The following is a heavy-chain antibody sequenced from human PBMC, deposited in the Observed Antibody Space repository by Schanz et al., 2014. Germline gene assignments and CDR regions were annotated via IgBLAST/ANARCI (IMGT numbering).Heavy chain of an antibody. CDR3: VRDAGWAFGDYHGMDV. V-gene: IGHV1-18*01. CDR1: GYIFGSHG. D-gene: IGHD3-10*01. CDR2: MSYNGNT. J-gene: IGHJ6*02. Sequence: QLMQSGSEVRKPGASVKVSCKASGYIFGSHGMTWVRQAPGQGFEWMAWMSYNGNTKYAQSLQGRVTVTRDTSTSTSYMELRSLTSDDTAVYYCVRDAGWAFGDYHGMDVWGQGTSVTVSS.